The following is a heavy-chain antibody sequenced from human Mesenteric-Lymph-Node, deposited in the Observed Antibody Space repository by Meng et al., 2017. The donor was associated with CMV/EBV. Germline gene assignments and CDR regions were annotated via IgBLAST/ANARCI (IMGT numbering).Heavy chain of an antibody. CDR1: GFTFSSYS. J-gene: IGHJ4*02. Sequence: GESLKISCAASGFTFSSYSMNWVRQAPGKRLEWVSSISSSSSYIYYADSVKGRFTISRDNAKNSLYLQMNSLRAEDTAVYYCARDKGVVVPAYDYWGQGTLVTVSS. D-gene: IGHD2-2*01. CDR3: ARDKGVVVPAYDY. CDR2: ISSSSSYI. V-gene: IGHV3-21*01.